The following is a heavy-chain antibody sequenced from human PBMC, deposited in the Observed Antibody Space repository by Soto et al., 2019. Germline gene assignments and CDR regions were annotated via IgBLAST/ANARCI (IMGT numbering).Heavy chain of an antibody. J-gene: IGHJ4*02. Sequence: QVQLVQSGAQLKKPGSSVKVSCQASGDTYGMKGISWVRQAPGQGLEWMGGIIPMIRRAKYAQKFLARVHITADESTSTAYMELTYLTSEDTAVYYCASPTWGDSSGFFVYWGQGTQVTVSS. V-gene: IGHV1-69*12. D-gene: IGHD6-19*01. CDR2: IIPMIRRA. CDR3: ASPTWGDSSGFFVY. CDR1: GDTYGMKG.